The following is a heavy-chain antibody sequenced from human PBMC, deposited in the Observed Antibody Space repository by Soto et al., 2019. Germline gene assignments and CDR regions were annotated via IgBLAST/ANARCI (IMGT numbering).Heavy chain of an antibody. CDR2: IYYSGST. CDR3: ASYSSGWYDAFDI. J-gene: IGHJ3*02. V-gene: IGHV4-59*01. CDR1: GGSISSYY. Sequence: ETLSLTCTVSGGSISSYYWSWIRQPPGKGLEWIGYIYYSGSTNYNPSLKSRVTISVDTSKNQFSLKLSSVTAADTAVYYCASYSSGWYDAFDIWGQGTMVTVSS. D-gene: IGHD6-19*01.